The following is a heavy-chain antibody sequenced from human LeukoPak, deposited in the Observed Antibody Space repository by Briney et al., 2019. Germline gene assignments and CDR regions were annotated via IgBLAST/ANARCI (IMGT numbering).Heavy chain of an antibody. D-gene: IGHD3-16*01. V-gene: IGHV2-5*02. CDR2: IYWDDDR. J-gene: IGHJ4*02. CDR1: GFSLTTNGVA. Sequence: SGLTLVKPTQTLTLTCTFSGFSLTTNGVAVGWFRQPPGKALQWLALIYWDDDRRYSPSLKSRLAVTKDTSKDQVVLTVTNMDPVDTATYYCALSGPGYSYAYNQWGQGILVTVSS. CDR3: ALSGPGYSYAYNQ.